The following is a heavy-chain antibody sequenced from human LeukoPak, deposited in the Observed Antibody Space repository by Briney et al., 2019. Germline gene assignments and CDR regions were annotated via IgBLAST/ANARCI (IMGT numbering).Heavy chain of an antibody. D-gene: IGHD2-2*01. Sequence: PGGSLRLSCAASGFTFSSYAMHWVRQAPGKGLEWVAVISYDGSNKYYADSVKGRFTISRDNSKNTLYLQMNSLRAEDTAVYYCARVSVELVRTRKGDIVVVPAAQPTPYLGAFDIWGQGTMVTVSS. CDR2: ISYDGSNK. J-gene: IGHJ3*02. V-gene: IGHV3-30-3*01. CDR3: ARVSVELVRTRKGDIVVVPAAQPTPYLGAFDI. CDR1: GFTFSSYA.